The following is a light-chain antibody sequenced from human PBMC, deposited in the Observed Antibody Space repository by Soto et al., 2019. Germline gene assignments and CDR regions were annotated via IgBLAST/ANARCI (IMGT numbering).Light chain of an antibody. CDR1: QSVGGY. J-gene: IGKJ1*01. CDR2: DAS. CDR3: QQRNGWPRT. Sequence: EIVLTQSPATLSLSPGDRATLFCRASQSVGGYLGWSQQRPGQAPRLLIYDASNRVPGVPDRVSASGSGTDFTLTIRSLEHEDFAVYYCQQRNGWPRTFDQGTKVESK. V-gene: IGKV3-11*01.